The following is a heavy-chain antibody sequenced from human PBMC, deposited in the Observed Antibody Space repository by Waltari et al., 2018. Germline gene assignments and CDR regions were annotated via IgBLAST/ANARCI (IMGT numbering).Heavy chain of an antibody. CDR1: GFSFGNYA. V-gene: IGHV3-23*04. CDR2: INGEGDNT. Sequence: EVQLVESGGGSVQSGGSVRLSCEGSGFSFGNYAMSLVRQAPGKGLEWVSSINGEGDNTYDADSVRGRFTISRDNSKNTLSLQMNSLRAEDTATYYCAKIPYNDFWTGYFFFDLWGPGTLVSVSS. J-gene: IGHJ4*02. D-gene: IGHD3-3*01. CDR3: AKIPYNDFWTGYFFFDL.